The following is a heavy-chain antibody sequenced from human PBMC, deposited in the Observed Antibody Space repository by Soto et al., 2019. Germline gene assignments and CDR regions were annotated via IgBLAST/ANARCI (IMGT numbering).Heavy chain of an antibody. Sequence: ASVKVSCKASGYTFTSYAMHWVRQAPGQRLEWMGWINAGNGNTKYSQKFQGRVTITRDTSASTAYMELSSLRSEDTAVYYCARDRDVVVPAAMYGVGHTTSNYYYYGMDVWGQGTTVTVSS. J-gene: IGHJ6*02. CDR1: GYTFTSYA. CDR3: ARDRDVVVPAAMYGVGHTTSNYYYYGMDV. V-gene: IGHV1-3*01. CDR2: INAGNGNT. D-gene: IGHD2-2*01.